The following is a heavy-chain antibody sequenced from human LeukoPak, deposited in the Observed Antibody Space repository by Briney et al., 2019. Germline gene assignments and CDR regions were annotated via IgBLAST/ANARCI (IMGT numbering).Heavy chain of an antibody. CDR1: GGTFSSYA. J-gene: IGHJ4*02. CDR3: ASEDTMVRGVFDY. D-gene: IGHD3-10*01. V-gene: IGHV1-69*05. CDR2: IIPTFGTA. Sequence: ASVKVSCKASGGTFSSYAISWVRQAPGQGLEWMGRIIPTFGTANYAQKFQGRVTITTDESTSTAYMELSSLRSEDTAVYYCASEDTMVRGVFDYWGQGTLVTVSS.